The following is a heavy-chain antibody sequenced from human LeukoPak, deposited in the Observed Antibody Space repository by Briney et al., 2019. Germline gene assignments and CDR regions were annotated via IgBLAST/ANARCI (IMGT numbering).Heavy chain of an antibody. CDR3: ARDRGWRTSGYYLYHFDY. Sequence: GGSLRLSCVASGFTFTDYFMSWVRKAPGKGLEGVAGIKHNGGEKYYVDSVKGRFTISRDNAKNSLYLEMSSLRVEDTAVYYCARDRGWRTSGYYLYHFDYWGQGTLVTFAS. CDR2: IKHNGGEK. CDR1: GFTFTDYF. V-gene: IGHV3-7*01. D-gene: IGHD3-22*01. J-gene: IGHJ4*02.